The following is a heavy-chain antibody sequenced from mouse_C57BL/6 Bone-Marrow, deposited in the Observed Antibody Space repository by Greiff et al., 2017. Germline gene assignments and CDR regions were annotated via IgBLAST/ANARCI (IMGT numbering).Heavy chain of an antibody. CDR2: IYPRDGST. CDR1: GYTFTDHT. CDR3: ARRGYSNSAWFAY. J-gene: IGHJ3*01. V-gene: IGHV1-78*01. D-gene: IGHD2-5*01. Sequence: VQLQQSDAELVKPGASVKISCKVSGYTFTDHTIHWMKQRPEQGLEWIGYIYPRDGSTKYNEKFKGKATLTADKSSSTAYMQLNSLTAEDSAVYFCARRGYSNSAWFAYWGQGTLVTVSA.